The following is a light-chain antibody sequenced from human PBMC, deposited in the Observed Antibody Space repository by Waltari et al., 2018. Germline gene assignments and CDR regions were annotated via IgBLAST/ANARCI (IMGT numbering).Light chain of an antibody. CDR3: ATWDDSRSF. CDR1: GSNLKSSY. J-gene: IGLJ2*01. V-gene: IGLV1-47*01. Sequence: QSVLTQPPSVSGTTGQRLTISCSGSGSNLKSSYIYWYQKLAGSAPKLLIFENDQRPSGVPDRFSASKSGTSASLAINGLRSEDEALYYCATWDDSRSFFGGGTKLTVL. CDR2: END.